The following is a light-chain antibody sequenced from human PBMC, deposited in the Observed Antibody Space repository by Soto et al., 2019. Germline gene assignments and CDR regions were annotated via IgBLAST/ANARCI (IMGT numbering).Light chain of an antibody. CDR1: QSVSSY. Sequence: EIVLTQSPATLSLSPGERATLSCRASQSVSSYLAWYQQKPGQAPRLLIYDAFNRATGIPDRFSGSGSGTDLTLTVSSLEPEDFAVYYCQQRATWPSLTFGGGTKVEIK. CDR3: QQRATWPSLT. J-gene: IGKJ4*01. V-gene: IGKV3-11*01. CDR2: DAF.